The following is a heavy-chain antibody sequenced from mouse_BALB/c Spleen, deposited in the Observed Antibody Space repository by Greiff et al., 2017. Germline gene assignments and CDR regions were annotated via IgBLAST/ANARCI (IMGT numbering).Heavy chain of an antibody. CDR2: INSDGGST. Sequence: DVQLVESGGGLVKPGGSLKLSCAASGFTFSSYAMSWVRKTPEKRLELVAAINSDGGSTYYPDTMERRFIISRDNTKKTLYLQMSSLRSEDTALYYCARRYGNYWYFDVWGAGTTVTVSS. V-gene: IGHV5-2*01. CDR3: ARRYGNYWYFDV. D-gene: IGHD2-10*02. CDR1: GFTFSSYA. J-gene: IGHJ1*01.